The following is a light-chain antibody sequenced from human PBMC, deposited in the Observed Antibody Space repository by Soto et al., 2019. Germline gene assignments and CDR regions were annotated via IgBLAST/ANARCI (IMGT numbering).Light chain of an antibody. CDR3: QQYGGSPRT. V-gene: IGKV3-20*01. CDR1: QSVSSNF. CDR2: VAS. Sequence: EIVLTQSPGTLSLSPGERATLSCRASQSVSSNFLAWYQQKPGQAPRLLIYVASSRATGIPDRFSGSGSGTDFTLTISRLEPEDFAVYYCQQYGGSPRTFGGGTKVEIK. J-gene: IGKJ4*01.